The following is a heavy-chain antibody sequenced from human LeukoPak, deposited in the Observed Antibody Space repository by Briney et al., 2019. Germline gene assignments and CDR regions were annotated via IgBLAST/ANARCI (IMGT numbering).Heavy chain of an antibody. Sequence: ASVKVSCKASGYTFTGYYMHWVRQAPGQGLEWMGWINPNSGGTNYAQKLQGRVTMTTDTSTSTAYMELRSLRSDDTAVYYCARTGIAAAGTFRDPRWFDPWGQGTLVTVSS. J-gene: IGHJ5*02. D-gene: IGHD6-13*01. CDR3: ARTGIAAAGTFRDPRWFDP. V-gene: IGHV1-2*02. CDR1: GYTFTGYY. CDR2: INPNSGGT.